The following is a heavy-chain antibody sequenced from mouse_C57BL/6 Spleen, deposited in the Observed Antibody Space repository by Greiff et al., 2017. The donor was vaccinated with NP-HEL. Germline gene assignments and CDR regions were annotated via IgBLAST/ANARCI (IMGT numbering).Heavy chain of an antibody. V-gene: IGHV5-9*01. CDR3: ARDTYYDYTFAY. D-gene: IGHD2-4*01. Sequence: EVKLVESGGGLVKPGGSLKLSCAASGFTFSSYTMSWVRQTPEKRLEWVATISGGGGNTYYPDSVKGRFTISRDNAKNTLYLQMSSLRSEDTALYYCARDTYYDYTFAYWGQGTLVTVSA. CDR2: ISGGGGNT. J-gene: IGHJ3*01. CDR1: GFTFSSYT.